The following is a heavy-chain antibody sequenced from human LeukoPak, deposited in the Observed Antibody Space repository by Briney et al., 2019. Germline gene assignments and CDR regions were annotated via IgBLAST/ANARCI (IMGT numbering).Heavy chain of an antibody. V-gene: IGHV4-39*01. CDR1: GGSISSSSYY. Sequence: SETLSLTCTVSGGSISSSSYYWGWIRQPPGKGLEWIGSIYYSGSTYYNPSLKSRVTVSVDTSKNQFSLKLSSVTAADTAVYYCARPNYGALWGQGTLVTVSS. J-gene: IGHJ4*02. CDR2: IYYSGST. CDR3: ARPNYGAL. D-gene: IGHD4-17*01.